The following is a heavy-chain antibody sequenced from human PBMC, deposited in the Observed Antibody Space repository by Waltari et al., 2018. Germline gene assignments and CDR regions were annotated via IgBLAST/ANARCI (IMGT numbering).Heavy chain of an antibody. CDR2: VHSGGTT. Sequence: QLQLQESGPGLVEPSETLSLTCSVSGCSIRGNSYYWCWIRQPPGKGLEWIGSVHSGGTTYYHQSLKSRISISLDTTEHRFSLKLTSVTAADTAVYYCARRSSGAYPDYYYGLDVWGQGATV. D-gene: IGHD3-22*01. J-gene: IGHJ6*02. CDR3: ARRSSGAYPDYYYGLDV. V-gene: IGHV4-39*02. CDR1: GCSIRGNSYY.